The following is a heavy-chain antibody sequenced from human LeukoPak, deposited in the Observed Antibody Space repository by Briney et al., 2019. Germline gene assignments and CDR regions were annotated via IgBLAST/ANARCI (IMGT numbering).Heavy chain of an antibody. CDR3: ARAEDYYDLRG. CDR1: GFTFSDYY. D-gene: IGHD3-22*01. CDR2: ISSSSSYI. J-gene: IGHJ3*01. Sequence: GGSLRLSCAASGFTFSDYYMSWIRQAPGKGLEWASSISSSSSYIYYADSVKGRFTISRDNAKNSLYLQMNSLRAEDTAVYYCARAEDYYDLRGWGQGTMVTVSS. V-gene: IGHV3-11*06.